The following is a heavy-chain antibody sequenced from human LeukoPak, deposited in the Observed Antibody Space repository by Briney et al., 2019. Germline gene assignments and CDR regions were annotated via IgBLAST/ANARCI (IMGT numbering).Heavy chain of an antibody. Sequence: ASVKVSCKASGYTFTSYDINWVRQATGQGLEWMGWMNPNSGNTGYAQKFQGRVTMTRNTSISTAYMELSSLRSGDTAVYYCARFYCTNGVCYNFDYWGQGTLVTVSS. CDR2: MNPNSGNT. V-gene: IGHV1-8*01. CDR1: GYTFTSYD. J-gene: IGHJ4*02. CDR3: ARFYCTNGVCYNFDY. D-gene: IGHD2-8*01.